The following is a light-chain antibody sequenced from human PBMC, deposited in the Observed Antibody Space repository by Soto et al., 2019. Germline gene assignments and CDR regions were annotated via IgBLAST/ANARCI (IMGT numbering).Light chain of an antibody. CDR1: QSVRSN. CDR2: GAS. CDR3: QQYGSSLSWT. V-gene: IGKV3-20*01. J-gene: IGKJ1*01. Sequence: ERVLPQSPAPLSWSPAATSPLSCRASQSVRSNLAWYQQKPGQAPRLLIYGASSRATGIPDRFSGSGSGTDFTLTISRLEPEDFAVYYCQQYGSSLSWTFGQGTKVDIK.